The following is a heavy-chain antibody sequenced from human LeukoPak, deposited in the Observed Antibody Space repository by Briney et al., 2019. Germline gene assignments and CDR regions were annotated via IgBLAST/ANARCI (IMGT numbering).Heavy chain of an antibody. CDR2: INPNSGGT. CDR1: GYTFTGYY. CDR3: ARDPSRYYYYYMDV. Sequence: ASVKVSCKASGYTFTGYYMRWVRQAPGQGLGWMGWINPNSGGTNYAQKFQGRVTMTRDTSISTAYMELSRLRSDDTAVYYCARDPSRYYYYYMDVWGKGTTVTISS. J-gene: IGHJ6*03. V-gene: IGHV1-2*02.